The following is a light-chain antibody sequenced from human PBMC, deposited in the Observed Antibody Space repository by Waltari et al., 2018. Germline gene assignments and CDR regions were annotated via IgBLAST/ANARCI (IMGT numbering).Light chain of an antibody. CDR2: GTS. CDR1: QSVTSIP. Sequence: EIVLTQSPGTLSLSPGERATLSCWASQSVTSIPLTWYQQKLGQAPRLLIYGTSSRATGIPDRFSGSGSGTDFTLTISRLEPEDFAVYYCQQYDGEVVTFGGGTKVEI. CDR3: QQYDGEVVT. J-gene: IGKJ4*01. V-gene: IGKV3-20*01.